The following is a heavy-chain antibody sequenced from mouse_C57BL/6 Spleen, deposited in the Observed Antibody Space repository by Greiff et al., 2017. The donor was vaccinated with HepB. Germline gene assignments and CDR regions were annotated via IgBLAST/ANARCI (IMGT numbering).Heavy chain of an antibody. Sequence: VQLQQSGAELVKPGASVKLSCTASGFNIKDYYMHWVKQRTEQGLEWIGRIDPEDGENKYAPKFQGKATITADTSSNTAYLQLSSLTSEDTAVYYCAHTYYYGSSYGYFDVWGTGTTVTVSS. D-gene: IGHD1-1*01. V-gene: IGHV14-2*01. CDR1: GFNIKDYY. CDR2: IDPEDGEN. J-gene: IGHJ1*03. CDR3: AHTYYYGSSYGYFDV.